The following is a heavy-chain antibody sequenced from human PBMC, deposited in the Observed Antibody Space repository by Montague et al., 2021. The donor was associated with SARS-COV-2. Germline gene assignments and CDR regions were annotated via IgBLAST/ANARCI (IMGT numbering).Heavy chain of an antibody. CDR2: IYHSGST. Sequence: SETLSLTCAVSGGSISSSNWWSWVRRPPGKGLEWIGEIYHSGSTNYNPSLKSRVTISVDKSKNQFSLKLSSVTAADTAVYYCARGGVGLWFGRALDYWGQGTLVTVSS. CDR3: ARGGVGLWFGRALDY. D-gene: IGHD3-10*01. V-gene: IGHV4-4*02. J-gene: IGHJ4*02. CDR1: GGSISSSNW.